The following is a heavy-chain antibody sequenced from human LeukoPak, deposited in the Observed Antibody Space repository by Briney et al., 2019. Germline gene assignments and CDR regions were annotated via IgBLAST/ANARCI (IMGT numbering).Heavy chain of an antibody. CDR3: ARGVTVTTDF. V-gene: IGHV3-23*01. CDR2: IIGSGGDT. CDR1: GFTFSSYA. Sequence: GGSLRLSCAASGFTFSSYAMSWVRQAPGKGLEWVSTIIGSGGDTFYADSVKGRFTISRDNSKNTVYLQMNSLRGEDTAIYYCARGVTVTTDFWGQGTLVTVSS. D-gene: IGHD4-17*01. J-gene: IGHJ4*02.